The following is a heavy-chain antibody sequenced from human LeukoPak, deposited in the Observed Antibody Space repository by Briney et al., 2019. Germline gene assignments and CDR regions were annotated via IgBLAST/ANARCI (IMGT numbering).Heavy chain of an antibody. Sequence: GASVKVSCKASGYTFTKSYIHWVRQAPGQRLEWMGLINPGGDNTNYAQNFQGRVTMTSDTSARTAYMELSSLRSEDTAVYYCARDPGGYCSGGSCYAGKWFDPWGQGTLVTVSS. J-gene: IGHJ5*02. CDR2: INPGGDNT. V-gene: IGHV1-46*01. D-gene: IGHD2-15*01. CDR1: GYTFTKSY. CDR3: ARDPGGYCSGGSCYAGKWFDP.